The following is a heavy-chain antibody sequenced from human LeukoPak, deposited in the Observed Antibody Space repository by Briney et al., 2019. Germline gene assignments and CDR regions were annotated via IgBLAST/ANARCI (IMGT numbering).Heavy chain of an antibody. J-gene: IGHJ4*02. CDR1: GGTFSSYA. Sequence: ASVKVSCKASGGTFSSYAISWVRQAPGQGLEWMGGIIPVFGTANYAQKFQGRVTITADKSTSTAYMELSSLRSEDTAVYYCARDNYDYVWGSYRYTTGPYYFDYWGQGTLVTVSS. V-gene: IGHV1-69*06. CDR3: ARDNYDYVWGSYRYTTGPYYFDY. CDR2: IIPVFGTA. D-gene: IGHD3-16*02.